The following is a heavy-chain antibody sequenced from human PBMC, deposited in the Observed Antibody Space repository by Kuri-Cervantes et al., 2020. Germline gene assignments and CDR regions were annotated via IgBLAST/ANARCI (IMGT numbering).Heavy chain of an antibody. CDR1: GGTFSSYA. CDR2: MNPNSGNT. D-gene: IGHD4-17*01. J-gene: IGHJ3*02. CDR3: ARWRADYGDAFDI. V-gene: IGHV1-8*02. Sequence: ASVKVSCKASGGTFSSYAISWVRQATGQGLEWMGWMNPNSGNTGYAQKFQGRVTMTRDTSTSTVYMELSSLRSEDTAVYYCARWRADYGDAFDIWGQGTMVTVSS.